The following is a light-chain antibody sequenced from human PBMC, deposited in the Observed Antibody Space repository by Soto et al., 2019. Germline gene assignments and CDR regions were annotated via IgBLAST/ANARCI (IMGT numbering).Light chain of an antibody. CDR3: QQYGSSLA. CDR2: GAS. CDR1: QSVSSSF. J-gene: IGKJ4*01. V-gene: IGKV3-20*01. Sequence: EIGLTQSPVTLSLSPGERATLSCRASQSVSSSFVAWYQQKPGQAPRLLIYGASTRATGIPDRFGGSGSGTDFTLTISRLEPEDFAVYYCQQYGSSLACGGGTKVEIK.